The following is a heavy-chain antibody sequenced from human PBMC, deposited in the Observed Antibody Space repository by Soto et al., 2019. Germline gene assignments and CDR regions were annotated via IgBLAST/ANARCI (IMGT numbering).Heavy chain of an antibody. CDR3: ARGQGTGTLGYYYYYMDV. CDR2: INHSGST. V-gene: IGHV4-34*01. J-gene: IGHJ6*03. CDR1: RGSFSGYY. Sequence: TSETMSLTCAVYRGSFSGYYWSWIRQPPEKGLEWIGEINHSGSTNYNPSLKSRVTISVDTSKNQFSLKLSSVTAADTAVYYCARGQGTGTLGYYYYYMDVWGKGTTVTVSS. D-gene: IGHD1-1*01.